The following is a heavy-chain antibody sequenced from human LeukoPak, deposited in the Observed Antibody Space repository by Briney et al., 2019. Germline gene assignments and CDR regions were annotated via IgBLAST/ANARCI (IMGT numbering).Heavy chain of an antibody. D-gene: IGHD2-15*01. CDR3: ASRYCSGGSCYFFSSKTSDYYYYYYMDV. Sequence: SETLSLTCTVSGGSISSYYWSWVRQPPGKGLEWIGFVYYTGSTNYSPSLKSRVTISVDTSKNQFSLKLRSVTAADTAVYYCASRYCSGGSCYFFSSKTSDYYYYYYMDVWGKGTTVTISS. J-gene: IGHJ6*03. CDR2: VYYTGST. CDR1: GGSISSYY. V-gene: IGHV4-59*01.